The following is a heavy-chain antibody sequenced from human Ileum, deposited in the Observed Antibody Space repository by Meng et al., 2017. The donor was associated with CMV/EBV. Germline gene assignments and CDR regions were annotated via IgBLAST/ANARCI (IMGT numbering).Heavy chain of an antibody. Sequence: QAQLQQLGAGLLKPSETLSLTCAVHGGSLRDSYWTWIRQAPGKGLEWIGEIYPSGITNYNPSLESRVTISEDTSNNQFSLRLTSLTAGDTAVYYCARGWDNNKVGVHWGQGTLVTVSS. J-gene: IGHJ4*02. CDR1: GGSLRDSY. V-gene: IGHV4-34*01. CDR3: ARGWDNNKVGVH. CDR2: IYPSGIT. D-gene: IGHD1/OR15-1a*01.